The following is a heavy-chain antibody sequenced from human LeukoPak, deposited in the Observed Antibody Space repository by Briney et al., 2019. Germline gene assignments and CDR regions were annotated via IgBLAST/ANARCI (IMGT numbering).Heavy chain of an antibody. V-gene: IGHV4-38-2*02. CDR2: IYHSGST. J-gene: IGHJ4*02. D-gene: IGHD1-1*01. Sequence: SETLSLTCAVSGYSISSGYYWGWIRQPPGQGLAWIGSIYHSGSTYYNPSLKSRVTISVDTSKNQFSLKLSSVTAADTAVYYCARDGWNDRVCDYWGQGTLVTVSS. CDR3: ARDGWNDRVCDY. CDR1: GYSISSGYY.